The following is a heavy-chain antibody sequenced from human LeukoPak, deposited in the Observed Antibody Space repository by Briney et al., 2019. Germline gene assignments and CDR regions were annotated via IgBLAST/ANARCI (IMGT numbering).Heavy chain of an antibody. CDR1: GDSISIYY. CDR3: ARDRVTMIVVVITRHFDY. J-gene: IGHJ4*02. Sequence: SETLSLTCSVSGDSISIYYWSWIRQPPGKGLEWIGYIYNSGSTNYNPSLKSRVTISVDTSKNQFSLKLSSVTAADTAVYYCARDRVTMIVVVITRHFDYWGQGTLVTVSS. D-gene: IGHD3-22*01. CDR2: IYNSGST. V-gene: IGHV4-59*12.